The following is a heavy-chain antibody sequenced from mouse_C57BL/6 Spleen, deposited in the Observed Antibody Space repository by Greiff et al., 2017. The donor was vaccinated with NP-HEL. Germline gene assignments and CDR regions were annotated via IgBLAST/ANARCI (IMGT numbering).Heavy chain of an antibody. CDR3: ARNSRLLILYAMDY. CDR2: IWPGGGT. Sequence: QVQLQQSGPGLVAPSQSLSITCTVSGFSLTSYAISWVRQPPGKGLEWLGVIWPGGGTNYNSALKSRLSISKDNSKSQVFLKMNSLQTDDTARYYCARNSRLLILYAMDYWGQGTSVTVSS. V-gene: IGHV2-9-1*01. CDR1: GFSLTSYA. D-gene: IGHD2-3*01. J-gene: IGHJ4*01.